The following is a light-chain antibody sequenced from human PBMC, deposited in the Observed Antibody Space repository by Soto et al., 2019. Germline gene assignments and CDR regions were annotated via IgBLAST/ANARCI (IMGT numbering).Light chain of an antibody. CDR3: QQVNSFPHT. Sequence: DIQMTQSPSSVSASVGDRVTITCRASQGISSWLAWYQQKPGKAPKLLIYAASTLQHGVPARFIGSGSGTVFTLTISRLQPEDFATYYCQQVNSFPHTFGQGTKVDIK. V-gene: IGKV1-12*01. J-gene: IGKJ2*01. CDR2: AAS. CDR1: QGISSW.